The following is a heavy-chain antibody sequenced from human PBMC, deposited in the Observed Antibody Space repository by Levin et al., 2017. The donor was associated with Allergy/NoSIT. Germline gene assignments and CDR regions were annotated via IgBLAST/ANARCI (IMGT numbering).Heavy chain of an antibody. D-gene: IGHD1-26*01. CDR3: TRVLVAAGPRLDY. V-gene: IGHV3-49*03. J-gene: IGHJ4*02. CDR1: GLAFGDFA. Sequence: GGSLRLSCTVSGLAFGDFAMMWFRQAPGKGLEWVSFIRSNTHGGTTYYAASVEGRFTMSRDDSKSIAYLQMSSLKTEDTAVYFCTRVLVAAGPRLDYWGRGTLVTVSS. CDR2: IRSNTHGGTT.